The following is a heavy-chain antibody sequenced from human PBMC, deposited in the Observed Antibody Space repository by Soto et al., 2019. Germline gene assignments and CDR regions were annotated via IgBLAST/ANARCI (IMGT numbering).Heavy chain of an antibody. CDR3: ARAKKYSAFDP. J-gene: IGHJ5*02. Sequence: SETLSLTCTVSGGSISSYYWSWIRQPPGKGLEWIGYIYYSGSTNYNPSLKSRVTISVDTSKNQFSLKLSSVTAADTAVYYCARAKKYSAFDPWGQGPLVTVSS. V-gene: IGHV4-59*01. CDR1: GGSISSYY. D-gene: IGHD6-6*01. CDR2: IYYSGST.